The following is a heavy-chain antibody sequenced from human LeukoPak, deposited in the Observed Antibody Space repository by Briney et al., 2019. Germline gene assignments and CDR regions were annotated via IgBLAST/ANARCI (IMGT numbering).Heavy chain of an antibody. CDR3: ARQLDLGYSSSSEFDY. J-gene: IGHJ4*02. Sequence: SETLSLTCTVSGGSISSSSYYWGWPRQPPGKGLGWLGCIYYSGSTYYNPSLKSRVTISVDTSKNQFSLKLSSVTAADTAVYYCARQLDLGYSSSSEFDYWGQGTLVTVSS. CDR2: IYYSGST. V-gene: IGHV4-39*01. CDR1: GGSISSSSYY. D-gene: IGHD6-6*01.